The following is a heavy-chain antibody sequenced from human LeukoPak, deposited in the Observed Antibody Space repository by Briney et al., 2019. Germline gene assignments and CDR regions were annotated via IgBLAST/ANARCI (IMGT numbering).Heavy chain of an antibody. CDR2: IIPIFGTA. J-gene: IGHJ4*02. D-gene: IGHD3-3*01. Sequence: ASVKVSCKASGGTFSSYAISWVRQAPGQGLEWMGGIIPIFGTANYAQKFQGRVTITADESTSTAYMELSSLRSEDTAVYYCARGLRGTFGVVICGLDYWGQGTLVTVSS. CDR3: ARGLRGTFGVVICGLDY. CDR1: GGTFSSYA. V-gene: IGHV1-69*13.